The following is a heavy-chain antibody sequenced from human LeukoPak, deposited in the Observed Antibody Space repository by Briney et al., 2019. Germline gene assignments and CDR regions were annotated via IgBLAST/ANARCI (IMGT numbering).Heavy chain of an antibody. D-gene: IGHD1/OR15-1a*01. V-gene: IGHV3-21*04. Sequence: GGSLRLSCAASGFTFSSYSMNWVRQAPGKGLEWVSSISSSSSYIYCADSVKGRFTISRDNAKNSLYLQMNSLRAEDTAMYYCAKGTKPVMTIPDYWGQGILVTVSS. CDR3: AKGTKPVMTIPDY. J-gene: IGHJ4*02. CDR1: GFTFSSYS. CDR2: ISSSSSYI.